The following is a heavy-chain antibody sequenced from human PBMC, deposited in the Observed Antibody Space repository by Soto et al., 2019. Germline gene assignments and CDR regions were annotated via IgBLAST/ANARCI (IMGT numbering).Heavy chain of an antibody. CDR1: GGSISSGDYY. V-gene: IGHV4-30-4*01. D-gene: IGHD6-13*01. Sequence: QVQLQESGPGLVKPSQTLSLTCTVSGGSISSGDYYWSWIRQPPGKGLEWIGYIYYSGSTYYNPSLKSRVTISVDTSKNQFSLKLSSVTAADTAVYYGARGTGYSSSWYWFDPWGQGTLVTVSS. CDR3: ARGTGYSSSWYWFDP. J-gene: IGHJ5*02. CDR2: IYYSGST.